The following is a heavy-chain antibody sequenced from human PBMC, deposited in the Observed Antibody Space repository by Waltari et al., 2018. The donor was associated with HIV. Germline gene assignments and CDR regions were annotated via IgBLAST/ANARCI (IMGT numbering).Heavy chain of an antibody. V-gene: IGHV5-51*03. CDR3: ARRGNNYGDAFDI. D-gene: IGHD4-17*01. Sequence: EVQLVQSGAEVKKPGESLKISCKASGYAFTTYWIGWVRQMPGKGLECMGLIYPSDSDTKYSPFFQGQVTLSADKSINTAYLHWSSLKAPDTAIYYCARRGNNYGDAFDIWGQGTMVNVS. CDR1: GYAFTTYW. CDR2: IYPSDSDT. J-gene: IGHJ3*02.